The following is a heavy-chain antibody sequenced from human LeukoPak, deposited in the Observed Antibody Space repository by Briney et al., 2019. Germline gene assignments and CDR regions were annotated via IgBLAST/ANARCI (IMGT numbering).Heavy chain of an antibody. D-gene: IGHD5-12*01. CDR2: IYNSGST. Sequence: PSETLSLTCTVSGGSISSHYWSWIRQPPGKGLEWIGYIYNSGSTTYNPSLKSRVTISVDTSKNQFSLKLSSVTAADTAVYYCARGLYYYYYYMDVWGKGTTVTVSS. CDR3: ARGLYYYYYYMDV. V-gene: IGHV4-59*11. J-gene: IGHJ6*03. CDR1: GGSISSHY.